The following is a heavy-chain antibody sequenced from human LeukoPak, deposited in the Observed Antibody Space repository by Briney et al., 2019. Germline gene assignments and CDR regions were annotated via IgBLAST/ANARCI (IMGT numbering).Heavy chain of an antibody. V-gene: IGHV3-21*01. CDR1: GFTFSSYS. Sequence: GGSLRLSCAASGFTFSSYSMNWVRQAPGKGLEWVSSISSSSSYIYYADSVKGRFTISRDNAKNSLYLQMNSLRAEDTAVYYCARDSSGYGVKVYWGQGTLVTVSS. J-gene: IGHJ4*02. D-gene: IGHD3-22*01. CDR2: ISSSSSYI. CDR3: ARDSSGYGVKVY.